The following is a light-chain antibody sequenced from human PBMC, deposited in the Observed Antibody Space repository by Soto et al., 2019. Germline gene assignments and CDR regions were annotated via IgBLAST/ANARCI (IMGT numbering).Light chain of an antibody. V-gene: IGLV2-8*01. Sequence: ALTQTPSASGSLGQSVTISCTGTSSDVGAYDSVSWYQHHPGKAPTALIYEVSKRPSGVPDRFSGSKSGNTASLTVSGLQAEDEADYYCSSYAGNNNYVFGSGTKVTVL. J-gene: IGLJ1*01. CDR2: EVS. CDR1: SSDVGAYDS. CDR3: SSYAGNNNYV.